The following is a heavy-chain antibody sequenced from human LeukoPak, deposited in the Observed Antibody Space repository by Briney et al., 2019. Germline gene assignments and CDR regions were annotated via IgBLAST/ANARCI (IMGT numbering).Heavy chain of an antibody. J-gene: IGHJ4*02. V-gene: IGHV3-15*01. CDR1: GFTFNNAW. CDR3: ATFVYRDNYHYTFDY. CDR2: IKSKTDGGAT. D-gene: IGHD3-16*02. Sequence: GGSLRLSCAASGFTFNNAWMTWVRQAPGKGLEWVGRIKSKTDGGATDYGAPVKGTFTISRDDTKNTVYLQMNSLKTEDTAVYYCATFVYRDNYHYTFDYWGQGNLVTVSS.